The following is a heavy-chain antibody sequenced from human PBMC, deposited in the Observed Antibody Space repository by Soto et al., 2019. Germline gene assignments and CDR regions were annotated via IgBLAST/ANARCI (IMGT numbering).Heavy chain of an antibody. CDR3: TTRTVVVTAIIDY. V-gene: IGHV3-15*07. CDR1: GFAFSNAW. D-gene: IGHD2-21*02. Sequence: PGGSLRPSCAASGFAFSNAWMELVRQAPGKGLEWVGRIKSKTDGGTTDYATPVKGRFTISRDDSKNTLYLQMNSLKTEDTAVYYCTTRTVVVTAIIDYWGQGTLVTVSS. J-gene: IGHJ4*02. CDR2: IKSKTDGGTT.